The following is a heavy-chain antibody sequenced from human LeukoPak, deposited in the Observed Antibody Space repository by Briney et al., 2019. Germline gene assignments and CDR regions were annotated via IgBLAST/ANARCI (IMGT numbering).Heavy chain of an antibody. CDR3: ARDKRGEYGDYAYAFDI. CDR2: INWNGGST. Sequence: GGSLRLSCAASGFTFDDYGMSWVRQAPGKGLEWVAGINWNGGSTGYADSVKGRFTISRDNAKNSLYLQMNSVRAEDTALYYCARDKRGEYGDYAYAFDIWGQGTMATVSS. CDR1: GFTFDDYG. D-gene: IGHD4-17*01. J-gene: IGHJ3*02. V-gene: IGHV3-20*04.